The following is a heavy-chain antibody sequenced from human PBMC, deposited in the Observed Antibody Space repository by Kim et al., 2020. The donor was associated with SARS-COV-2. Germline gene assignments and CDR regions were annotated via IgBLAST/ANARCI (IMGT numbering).Heavy chain of an antibody. D-gene: IGHD2-8*01. CDR3: AFRRDNGVKYSPFHS. CDR2: ISGSSSST. V-gene: IGHV3-23*01. Sequence: GGSLRLSCAASGFTFSSNGMNWVRQAPGKGLEWVSSISGSSSSTYYADSVKGRFAISRDNAKNKQYLQMNSLRAEDTAAYYYAFRRDNGVKYSPFHSWG. J-gene: IGHJ5*01. CDR1: GFTFSSNG.